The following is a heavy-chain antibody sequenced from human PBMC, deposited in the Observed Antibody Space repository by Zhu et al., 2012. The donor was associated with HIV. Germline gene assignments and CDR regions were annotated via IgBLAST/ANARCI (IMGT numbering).Heavy chain of an antibody. CDR1: GGSFSGYY. Sequence: QVHLQQWGAGLLRPSETLSLSCAVYGGSFSGYYWSWIRQPPGKGLEWIGEINDSGITNYNSSLKSRITISVETSKNQFFLKLSSVTAADTAVYYCARVSYYDDNGXRDHDAFDFWGQGTVVTVSS. J-gene: IGHJ3*01. D-gene: IGHD3-22*01. CDR2: INDSGIT. V-gene: IGHV4-34*01. CDR3: ARVSYYDDNGXRDHDAFDF.